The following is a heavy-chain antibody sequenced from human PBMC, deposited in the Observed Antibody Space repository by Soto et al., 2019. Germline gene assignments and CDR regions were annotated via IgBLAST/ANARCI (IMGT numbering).Heavy chain of an antibody. CDR1: GFTYSRYG. CDR2: IWYDGSNK. CDR3: ARVRSGSYDY. Sequence: QVQLVESGGGVVQPGRSLRLSCAASGFTYSRYGMHWVRQAPGKGLEWVAVIWYDGSNKYYADSVKGRFTISRDNSKNTLYLQMNSLRAEDTAVYYCARVRSGSYDYWGQGTLVTVSS. V-gene: IGHV3-33*01. J-gene: IGHJ4*02. D-gene: IGHD1-26*01.